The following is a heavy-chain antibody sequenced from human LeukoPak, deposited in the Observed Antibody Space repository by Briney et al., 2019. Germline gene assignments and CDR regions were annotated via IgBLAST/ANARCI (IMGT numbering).Heavy chain of an antibody. J-gene: IGHJ6*02. CDR2: IDAGSGNT. Sequence: ASVKVSCKASGYTFTSYAVHWVRQAPGQRPEWMGWIDAGSGNTGCSQEFQGRVTITADESTSTAYMELSSLRSEDTAVYYCARNMYSSSWLPETQNWRMDVWGQGTTVTVSS. D-gene: IGHD6-13*01. CDR1: GYTFTSYA. V-gene: IGHV1-3*03. CDR3: ARNMYSSSWLPETQNWRMDV.